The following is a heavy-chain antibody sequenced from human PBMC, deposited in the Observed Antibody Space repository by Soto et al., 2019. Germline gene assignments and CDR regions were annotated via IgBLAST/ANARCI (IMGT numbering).Heavy chain of an antibody. V-gene: IGHV3-11*01. CDR3: VRESAESEVAGELDF. Sequence: QVQLVESGGGLVKPGGFLRLSCAASGFTFSDHYMSWIRQAPGKGLEWVSQISSSAGTIYYADSVKGRFTISRDNSKNSLYLQMDGLRADDTAVYCCVRESAESEVAGELDFWGRGTLVTVSS. CDR2: ISSSAGTI. CDR1: GFTFSDHY. J-gene: IGHJ4*02. D-gene: IGHD3-10*01.